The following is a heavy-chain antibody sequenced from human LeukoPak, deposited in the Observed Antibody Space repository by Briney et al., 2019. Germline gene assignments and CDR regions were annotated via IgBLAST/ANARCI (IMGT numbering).Heavy chain of an antibody. V-gene: IGHV3-48*04. D-gene: IGHD3-10*02. Sequence: PGGSLRLSCAASGFTFSRYSMNWVRQAPGKGLERVSYISSSGSTIYYADSVKGRFTISRDNAKNSLYLQMNSLRAEDTAVYYCAELGITMIGGVWGKGTTVTISS. CDR2: ISSSGSTI. CDR3: AELGITMIGGV. CDR1: GFTFSRYS. J-gene: IGHJ6*04.